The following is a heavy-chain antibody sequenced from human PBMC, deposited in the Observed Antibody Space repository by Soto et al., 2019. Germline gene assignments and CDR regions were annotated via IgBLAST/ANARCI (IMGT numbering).Heavy chain of an antibody. CDR2: IFTRDSET. J-gene: IGHJ5*02. Sequence: LGESLKISCKGPGHLFNNHWIGWVRQTPGKGFEWMGLIFTRDSETKTSPSFQGHVSFSVDNSINTVYLQWTSLKTTDTGIYFCARGYFDSGHGYDLWGQGTLVTVSS. D-gene: IGHD3-10*01. CDR1: GHLFNNHW. V-gene: IGHV5-51*01. CDR3: ARGYFDSGHGYDL.